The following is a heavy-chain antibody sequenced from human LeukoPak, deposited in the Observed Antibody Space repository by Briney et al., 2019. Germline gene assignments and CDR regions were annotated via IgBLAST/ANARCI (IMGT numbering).Heavy chain of an antibody. V-gene: IGHV1-2*02. CDR2: INPNSGGT. J-gene: IGHJ4*02. CDR3: AIYPRNIVAVPAAI. CDR1: GYTFTGYY. Sequence: ASVKVSCKASGYTFTGYYMHWVRQAPGQGLEWMGWINPNSGGTNYAQKFQGRVTMTRDTSISTAYMELSRLRSDDTAVYYCAIYPRNIVAVPAAIWGQGTLVTVSS. D-gene: IGHD2-2*01.